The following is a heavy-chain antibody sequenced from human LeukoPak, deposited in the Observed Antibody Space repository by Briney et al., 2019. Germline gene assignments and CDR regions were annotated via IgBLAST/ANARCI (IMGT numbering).Heavy chain of an antibody. V-gene: IGHV1-69*04. CDR1: GGTFSSCA. D-gene: IGHD1-14*01. CDR3: ARGYYYYYGMDV. J-gene: IGHJ6*02. Sequence: AASVKVSCTASGGTFSSCAISWVRQAPGQGLEWMGRIIPILGIANYAQKFQGRVTITADKSTSTAYMELSSLRSEDTAVYYCARGYYYYYGMDVWGQGTTVTVSS. CDR2: IIPILGIA.